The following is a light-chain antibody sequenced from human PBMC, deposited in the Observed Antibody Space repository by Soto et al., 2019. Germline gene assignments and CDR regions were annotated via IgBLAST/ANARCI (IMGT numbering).Light chain of an antibody. V-gene: IGLV2-23*01. CDR3: CSYAGSSSFYV. CDR2: EGS. Sequence: QSAPTQPDSVSGSPGQSITISCTGTSSDVGSYNLVSWYQHHPGKAPKLMIYEGSKRPSGVSNRFSGSKSGNTASLTISGLQAEDEADYYCCSYAGSSSFYVFGTGTKLTVL. CDR1: SSDVGSYNL. J-gene: IGLJ1*01.